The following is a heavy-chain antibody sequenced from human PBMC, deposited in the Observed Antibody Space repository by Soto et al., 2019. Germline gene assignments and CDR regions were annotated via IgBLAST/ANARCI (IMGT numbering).Heavy chain of an antibody. Sequence: PSETRSLTCTVSGGSISSGDYYWSWIRQPPGKGLEWIGYIYYSGITYYNPSLKSRVTISVHTSKNQFSLKLSSVTAADTAVYYCARDYGITTFGYWGQGTRVTVSS. CDR3: ARDYGITTFGY. D-gene: IGHD3-3*01. V-gene: IGHV4-30-4*01. CDR1: GGSISSGDYY. CDR2: IYYSGIT. J-gene: IGHJ4*02.